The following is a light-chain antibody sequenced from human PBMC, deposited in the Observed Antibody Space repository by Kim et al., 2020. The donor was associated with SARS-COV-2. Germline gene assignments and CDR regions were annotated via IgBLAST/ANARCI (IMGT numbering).Light chain of an antibody. CDR2: WAS. CDR1: QSVLYYSDNKNY. V-gene: IGKV4-1*01. CDR3: QQYYSSPLT. J-gene: IGKJ1*01. Sequence: DIVMTQSPDSLAVSLGERATINCKSSQSVLYYSDNKNYLAWYQQKPGQPPKLLISWASTRESGVPERFSGSESGTDFTLTISSLQAEDVAVYYCQQYYSSPLTFGQGTKVDIK.